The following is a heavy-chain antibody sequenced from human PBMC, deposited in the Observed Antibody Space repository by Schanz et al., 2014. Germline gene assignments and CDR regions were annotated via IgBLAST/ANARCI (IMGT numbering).Heavy chain of an antibody. CDR1: GFTFRSYA. Sequence: EVQLLESGGGLVQPGGSLRLSCIGSGFTFRSYALGWVRQAPGKGLEWVSLVSASGGGPFYADSVKGRFTISRDNAKKSLYLRMNSLRAEDTAVYYCARDAVTSVLTPGFYYWGQGTLVTVSS. J-gene: IGHJ4*02. CDR3: ARDAVTSVLTPGFYY. V-gene: IGHV3-23*01. CDR2: VSASGGGP. D-gene: IGHD4-17*01.